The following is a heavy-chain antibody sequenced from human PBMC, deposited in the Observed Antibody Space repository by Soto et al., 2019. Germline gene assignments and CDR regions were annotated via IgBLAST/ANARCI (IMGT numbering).Heavy chain of an antibody. V-gene: IGHV3-30*18. D-gene: IGHD6-13*01. CDR1: GFTFFSFG. Sequence: QVQLVESGGGVVQPGGSLRLSCAASGFTFFSFGMHWVRQAPGKGLEWVTLISHDGTKKYYADSVKGRFTISRDNSKNTLYLQMNSLRAEDTAVYYCAKDRWAQQLGYYYYYGMDVWGQGTTVTVSS. CDR2: ISHDGTKK. CDR3: AKDRWAQQLGYYYYYGMDV. J-gene: IGHJ6*02.